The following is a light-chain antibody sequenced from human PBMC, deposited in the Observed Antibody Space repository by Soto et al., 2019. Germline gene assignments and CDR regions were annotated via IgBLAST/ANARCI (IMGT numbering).Light chain of an antibody. CDR1: QSVSSN. Sequence: EIVMTQSPATLSVSPGERATLSRRASQSVSSNLAWYQQKPGQAPRLLIYGASTRATGIPARFSGSGSGTELTLTISSLQSEDFAVYYCQQYNNWPPWTFGQGTKVEIK. CDR2: GAS. V-gene: IGKV3-15*01. CDR3: QQYNNWPPWT. J-gene: IGKJ1*01.